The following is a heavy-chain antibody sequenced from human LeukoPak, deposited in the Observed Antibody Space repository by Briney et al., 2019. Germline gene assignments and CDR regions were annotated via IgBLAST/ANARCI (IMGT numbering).Heavy chain of an antibody. V-gene: IGHV3-23*01. CDR3: ARDAAYYVPDY. D-gene: IGHD3-10*02. Sequence: GGSLRLSCAASGFIFSSYGMSWVRQAPGKGLEWVSSISGSGGSTYYADSVKGRFTISRDNSKNTLYLQMNSLRAEDTAVYYCARDAAYYVPDYWGQGTLVTVSS. J-gene: IGHJ4*02. CDR1: GFIFSSYG. CDR2: ISGSGGST.